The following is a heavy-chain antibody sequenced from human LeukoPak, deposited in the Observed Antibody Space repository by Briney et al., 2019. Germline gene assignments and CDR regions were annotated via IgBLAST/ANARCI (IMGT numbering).Heavy chain of an antibody. CDR2: ISYDGSNK. CDR1: GFTFSNYW. J-gene: IGHJ6*02. Sequence: GGSLRLSCAASGFTFSNYWMGWVRQAPGKGLEWVAVISYDGSNKYYADSVKGRFTISRDNSKNTLYLQMNSLRAEDTAVYYCAKSYELLPAYYYGMDVWGQGTTVTVSS. V-gene: IGHV3-30*18. D-gene: IGHD2-15*01. CDR3: AKSYELLPAYYYGMDV.